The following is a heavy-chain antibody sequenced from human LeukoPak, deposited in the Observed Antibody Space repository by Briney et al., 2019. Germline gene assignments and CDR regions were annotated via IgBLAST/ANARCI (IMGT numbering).Heavy chain of an antibody. CDR3: AKGGVMVRGVIIDYYGMDV. J-gene: IGHJ6*04. CDR2: ISGSGGST. CDR1: GFTFSSYA. Sequence: PGGSLRLSCAASGFTFSSYAMSWVRQAPGKGLEWVSAISGSGGSTYYADSVKGRFTISRDNSKNTLYLQMNSLRAEDTGVYYCAKGGVMVRGVIIDYYGMDVWGKGTTVTVSS. D-gene: IGHD3-10*01. V-gene: IGHV3-23*01.